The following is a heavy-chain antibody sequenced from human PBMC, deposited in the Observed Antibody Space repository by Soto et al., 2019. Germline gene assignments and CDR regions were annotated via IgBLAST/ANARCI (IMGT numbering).Heavy chain of an antibody. V-gene: IGHV4-59*12. Sequence: QVQLQESGPGLVKPSETLSLTCTVSGASISSYYWSWIRQSPQKGLECIGYVHYSGSTNYRPSLMSRVTMSVDRAKNQFSLKLTSVSAADTAVYYCARDNGSGSYRGTYDDWGQGILVTVSS. CDR3: ARDNGSGSYRGTYDD. CDR1: GASISSYY. J-gene: IGHJ4*02. CDR2: VHYSGST. D-gene: IGHD3-10*01.